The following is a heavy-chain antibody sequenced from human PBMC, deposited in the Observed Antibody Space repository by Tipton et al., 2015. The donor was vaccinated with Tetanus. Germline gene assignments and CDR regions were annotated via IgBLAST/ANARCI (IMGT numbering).Heavy chain of an antibody. CDR3: AKDTGVTPHYGMDV. V-gene: IGHV3-9*01. J-gene: IGHJ6*02. CDR2: ISWNSGSI. Sequence: SPRLSCAASGFTFDDYAMHWVRQAPGKGLEWVSGISWNSGSIGYADSVKGRFTISRDNAKNSLYLQMNSLRAEDTALYYCAKDTGVTPHYGMDVWGQGTTATVSS. D-gene: IGHD2-21*02. CDR1: GFTFDDYA.